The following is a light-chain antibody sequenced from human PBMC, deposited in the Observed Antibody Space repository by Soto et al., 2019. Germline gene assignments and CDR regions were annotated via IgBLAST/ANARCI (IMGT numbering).Light chain of an antibody. CDR1: QSVLYSSNNKNY. J-gene: IGKJ1*01. V-gene: IGKV4-1*01. Sequence: DIVMTQSPDSLAVSLGERATINCKSSQSVLYSSNNKNYLAWYQQKPGQPPKLLIYWASTRESGVPDRFSGSGSGTDFTLTISSLQAEDVAVYYCQQYYSTPGVTFGQGTKVEI. CDR3: QQYYSTPGVT. CDR2: WAS.